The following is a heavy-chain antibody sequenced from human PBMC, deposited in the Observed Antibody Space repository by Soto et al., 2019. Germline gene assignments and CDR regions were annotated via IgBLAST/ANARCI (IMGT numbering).Heavy chain of an antibody. CDR1: GGSISTNNW. CDR3: ARAKLCNSLSCPHSFDT. J-gene: IGHJ4*02. CDR2: VYHSGST. V-gene: IGHV4-4*02. D-gene: IGHD2-2*01. Sequence: QVHLQESGPGLVNASGTLSLTCGVSGGSISTNNWWSWVRQTPGQGLEWIAEVYHSGSTNYNPSLKSRLTISVDQSKNQFSLRLTSVTAAGSAVYYCARAKLCNSLSCPHSFDTWGQGTLVSVSS.